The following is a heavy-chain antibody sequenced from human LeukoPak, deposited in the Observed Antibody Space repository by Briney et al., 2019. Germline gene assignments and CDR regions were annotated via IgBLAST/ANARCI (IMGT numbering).Heavy chain of an antibody. CDR3: AINYDSSGYYYSSNYYFDY. CDR1: GYTFTSYD. Sequence: ASVKVSCKASGYTFTSYDINWVRQAPGQGLEWMGWMNPNSGNTDYAQKFQGRVTITRNTYISTAYMELSSLRSEDTAVYYCAINYDSSGYYYSSNYYFDYWGQGTLVTVSS. D-gene: IGHD3-22*01. J-gene: IGHJ4*02. CDR2: MNPNSGNT. V-gene: IGHV1-8*03.